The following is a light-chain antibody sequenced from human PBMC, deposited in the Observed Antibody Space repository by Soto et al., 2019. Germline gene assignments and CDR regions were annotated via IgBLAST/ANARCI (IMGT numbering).Light chain of an antibody. CDR2: RNN. CDR3: AAWDDSLSGLYV. V-gene: IGLV1-47*01. J-gene: IGLJ1*01. Sequence: QSVLTQPPSASGTPGQRATISCSGSSSNIGSNYVYWYQQLPGTAPKLLIYRNNQRPSGVPDRFSGSKSGTSASLAISGLRSEDEADYYCAAWDDSLSGLYVFGTGTKLTVL. CDR1: SSNIGSNY.